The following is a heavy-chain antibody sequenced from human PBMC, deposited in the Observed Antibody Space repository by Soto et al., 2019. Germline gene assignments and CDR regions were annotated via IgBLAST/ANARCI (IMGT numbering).Heavy chain of an antibody. D-gene: IGHD2-2*01. Sequence: EVQLVESGGGLVQPGGSLRLSCAASGFTFSSYWMSWVRQAPGKGLEWVANIKQDGSEKYYVDSVKGRFTISRDNAKNSLYLQRNSLRAEDTAVYYCARGRGCSTGCHNFDYWGQGTLVTVSS. CDR2: IKQDGSEK. V-gene: IGHV3-7*01. J-gene: IGHJ4*02. CDR1: GFTFSSYW. CDR3: ARGRGCSTGCHNFDY.